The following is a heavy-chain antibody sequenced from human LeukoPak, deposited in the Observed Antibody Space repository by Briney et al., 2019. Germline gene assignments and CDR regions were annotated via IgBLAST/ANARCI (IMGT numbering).Heavy chain of an antibody. CDR3: ARRGFLEWLPPFDY. D-gene: IGHD3-3*01. V-gene: IGHV4-39*01. CDR2: IYYSGST. Sequence: SETLSLTCTVSGGSISSSSYYWGWIRQPPGKGLEWIGSIYYSGSTYYNPSLKSRVTISVDTSKNQFSLKLSSVTAADTAVYYCARRGFLEWLPPFDYWGQGTLVTVSS. CDR1: GGSISSSSYY. J-gene: IGHJ4*02.